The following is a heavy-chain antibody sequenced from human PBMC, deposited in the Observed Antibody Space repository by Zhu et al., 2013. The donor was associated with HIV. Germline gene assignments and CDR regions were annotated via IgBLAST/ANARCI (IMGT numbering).Heavy chain of an antibody. D-gene: IGHD6-13*01. CDR2: ISVHNGTT. CDR3: ARWCSSTWCKDYYYYFGMDV. CDR1: GYTFTSYG. Sequence: QVQLVQSGAAVKKPGASVKVSCKASGYTFTSYGITWVRQAPGQGPVWMGWISVHNGTTYYAQKFQGRVTLTTDTSTSTTYMELRSLRSDDTAVYYCARWCSSTWCKDYYYYFGMDVWGQGTTVTVSS. J-gene: IGHJ6*02. V-gene: IGHV1-18*01.